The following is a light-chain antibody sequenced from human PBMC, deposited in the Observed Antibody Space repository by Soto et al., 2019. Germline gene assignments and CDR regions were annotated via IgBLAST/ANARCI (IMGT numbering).Light chain of an antibody. CDR3: MSFDESTSTHWV. CDR2: KVN. CDR1: SSDVGHPYNY. J-gene: IGLJ3*02. Sequence: QSALTQPASVSGSPGQSTTISCTGTSSDVGHPYNYVSWYQQYPGKAPKLLIFKVNNRPSGISGRFSGSKSGNTASLTISGLQAEDEGDYYCMSFDESTSTHWVLGGGTKLTVL. V-gene: IGLV2-14*01.